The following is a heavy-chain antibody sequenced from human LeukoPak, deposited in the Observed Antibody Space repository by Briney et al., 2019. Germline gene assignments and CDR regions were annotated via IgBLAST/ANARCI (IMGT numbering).Heavy chain of an antibody. V-gene: IGHV1-24*01. J-gene: IGHJ4*02. D-gene: IGHD6-19*01. CDR3: ATAGVLGGWPPYYFDY. Sequence: ASVKVSCKVSGYTFTELSMHWVRQAPGKGLEWMGGFDPEDGETIYAQKFQGRVTMTEDTSTDTAYMELSSLRSEDTAVYYCATAGVLGGWPPYYFDYWGQGTLVTVSS. CDR2: FDPEDGET. CDR1: GYTFTELS.